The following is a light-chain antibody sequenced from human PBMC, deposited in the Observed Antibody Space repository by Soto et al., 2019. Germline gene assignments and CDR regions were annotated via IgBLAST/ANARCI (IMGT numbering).Light chain of an antibody. CDR1: QTFNRN. CDR2: GTS. CDR3: QQRSNWPWT. V-gene: IGKV3-15*01. Sequence: VMTQSPATLSVSPGDRATLSCRASQTFNRNVAWYQQKPGQAPRLLIYGTSSRATGIPARFSGSGSGTEFTLTISSLQSEDFAVYYCQQRSNWPWTFGQGTKVEIK. J-gene: IGKJ1*01.